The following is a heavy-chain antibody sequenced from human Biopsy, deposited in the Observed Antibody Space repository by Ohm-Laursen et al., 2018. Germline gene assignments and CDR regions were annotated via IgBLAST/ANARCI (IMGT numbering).Heavy chain of an antibody. J-gene: IGHJ6*02. D-gene: IGHD1-1*01. CDR2: ISRSSTHI. V-gene: IGHV3-21*01. Sequence: SLRLSCAASGFTFSDYAMTWVRQAPGKGLEWVSSISRSSTHIYYASSVQGRFTISRDNAENSLHLQMNSLTAADTAVYYCARDLKEGSGTTAYYSGLDVWGRGTTVTVSS. CDR1: GFTFSDYA. CDR3: ARDLKEGSGTTAYYSGLDV.